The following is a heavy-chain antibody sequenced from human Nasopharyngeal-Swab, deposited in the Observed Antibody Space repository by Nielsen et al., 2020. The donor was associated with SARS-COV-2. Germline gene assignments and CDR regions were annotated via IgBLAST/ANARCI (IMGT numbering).Heavy chain of an antibody. V-gene: IGHV3-21*01. CDR1: GFTFSSYS. Sequence: ESLKISCAASGFTFSSYSMNWVRQAPGKGLEWVSSISSSSSYIYYADSVKGRFTISRDNAKNSLYLQMNSLRAEDTAVYYCARDLEYNWNEGYYFDYWGQGTLVTVSS. D-gene: IGHD1-1*01. CDR2: ISSSSSYI. CDR3: ARDLEYNWNEGYYFDY. J-gene: IGHJ4*02.